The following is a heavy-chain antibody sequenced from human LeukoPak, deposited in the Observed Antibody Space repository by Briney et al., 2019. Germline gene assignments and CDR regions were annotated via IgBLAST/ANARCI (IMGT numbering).Heavy chain of an antibody. CDR2: INTDGSST. CDR1: GFTFSSYW. J-gene: IGHJ5*02. D-gene: IGHD6-13*01. CDR3: ARESGIAAALDL. V-gene: IGHV3-74*01. Sequence: GGSLRLSCAASGFTFSSYWMHWVRQAPGKGLVWVSRINTDGSSTSYADSVKGRFTISRDNAKNTLYLQMNSLRAEDTAVYHCARESGIAAALDLWGQGTLVTVSS.